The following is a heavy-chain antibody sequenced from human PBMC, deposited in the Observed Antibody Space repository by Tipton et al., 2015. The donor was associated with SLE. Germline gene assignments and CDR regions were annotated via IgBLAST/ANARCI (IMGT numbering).Heavy chain of an antibody. D-gene: IGHD6-6*01. V-gene: IGHV4-39*07. Sequence: TLSLTCTVSGGSISSSSYYWGWIRQPPGKGLEWIGSIYYSGSTYYNPSLKSRVTISVDTSKNQFSLKLSSVTAADTAVYYCARGNPYSFSSSAFDIWGQGTMVTVSS. CDR2: IYYSGST. CDR3: ARGNPYSFSSSAFDI. CDR1: GGSISSSSYY. J-gene: IGHJ3*02.